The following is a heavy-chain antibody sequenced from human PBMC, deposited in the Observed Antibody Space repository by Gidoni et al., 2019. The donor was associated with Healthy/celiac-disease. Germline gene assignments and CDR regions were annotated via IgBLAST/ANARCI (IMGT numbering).Heavy chain of an antibody. J-gene: IGHJ4*02. Sequence: EVKLVETGGGLIQPGGALRLACAASGFTVSSNYMSCVRQAPGKGLVWVSVISSGGSTYSADSVEGRFTISRDNSKNTLYLQMNSLRAEDTAVYYCARDQSGIDYWGQGTLVTVSS. CDR3: ARDQSGIDY. CDR1: GFTVSSNY. CDR2: ISSGGST. V-gene: IGHV3-53*02.